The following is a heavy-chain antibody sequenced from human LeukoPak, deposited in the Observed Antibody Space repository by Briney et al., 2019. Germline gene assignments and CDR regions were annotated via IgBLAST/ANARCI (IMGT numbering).Heavy chain of an antibody. V-gene: IGHV3-11*04. J-gene: IGHJ1*01. CDR2: ISSSGSTI. CDR1: GFTFSDYY. D-gene: IGHD4-17*01. CDR3: ARDRHGDYVRYFQH. Sequence: GGSLRLSCAASGFTFSDYYMSWIRQAPGKGLEWVSYISSSGSTIYYADSVKGRFTISRDNAKNSLYLQMNSLRAEDTAVYYCARDRHGDYVRYFQHWGQGTLVTVSS.